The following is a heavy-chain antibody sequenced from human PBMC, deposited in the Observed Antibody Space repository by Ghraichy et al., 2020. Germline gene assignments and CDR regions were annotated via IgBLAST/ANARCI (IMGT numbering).Heavy chain of an antibody. V-gene: IGHV3-33*01. D-gene: IGHD3-3*01. Sequence: GGSLRLSCAASGFTFSSYGMHWVRQAPGKGLEWVAVIWYDGSNKYYADSVKGRFTISRDNSKNTLYLQMNSLRAEDTAVYYCARDQRFLEGPDGMDVWGQGTTVTVSS. J-gene: IGHJ6*02. CDR2: IWYDGSNK. CDR3: ARDQRFLEGPDGMDV. CDR1: GFTFSSYG.